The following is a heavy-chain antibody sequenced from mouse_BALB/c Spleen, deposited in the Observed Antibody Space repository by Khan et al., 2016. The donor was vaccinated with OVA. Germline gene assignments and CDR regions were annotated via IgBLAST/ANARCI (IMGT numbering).Heavy chain of an antibody. CDR3: ARGGAAYDRNDGDAMEY. Sequence: QIQLVQSGPELKKPGETVRISCKASGYTFTTAGIQWVQKMPGKGLKWIGWINTHSGVPKYAQDFKGRFAFSLEISVNTAYLQLTNLKNEDRATDVCARGGAAYDRNDGDAMEYWGQGTSVTVSS. CDR2: INTHSGVP. J-gene: IGHJ4*01. V-gene: IGHV9-4*02. CDR1: GYTFTTAG. D-gene: IGHD2-14*01.